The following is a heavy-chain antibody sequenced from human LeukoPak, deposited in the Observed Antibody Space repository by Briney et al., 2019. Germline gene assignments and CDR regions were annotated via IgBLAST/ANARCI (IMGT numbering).Heavy chain of an antibody. CDR2: IWYDGSNK. J-gene: IGHJ4*02. V-gene: IGHV3-33*01. CDR1: RFTFSSYG. Sequence: GGSLRLSCAASRFTFSSYGMHWVRQAPGKGLEWVAVIWYDGSNKYYADSVKGRFTISRDNSKNTLYLQMNSLRAEDTAVYYCARDLPSSRNFDYWGQGTLVTVSS. CDR3: ARDLPSSRNFDY.